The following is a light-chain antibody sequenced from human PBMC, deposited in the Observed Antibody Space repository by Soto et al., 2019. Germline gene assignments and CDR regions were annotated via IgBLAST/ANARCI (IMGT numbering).Light chain of an antibody. CDR1: QSISSY. CDR2: DAS. CDR3: QQSDSTPYP. V-gene: IGKV1-39*01. J-gene: IGKJ2*01. Sequence: DIQMSQSPSSLSASVGDRVTITCRASQSISSYLNWYQQKPGKAPRLLIYDASSLLSGVPSRFSGSGSGTDFTLPIASLQPEDFSTYYCQQSDSTPYPFGQGTKV.